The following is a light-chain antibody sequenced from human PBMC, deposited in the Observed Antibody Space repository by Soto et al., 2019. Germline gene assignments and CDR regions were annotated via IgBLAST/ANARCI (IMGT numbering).Light chain of an antibody. J-gene: IGLJ2*01. Sequence: QAVLTQPPSVSAAPRQKVTISCSGSSSNIGNNYVSWYQQLPGTAPKLLNYDDDKRPSGIPDRFSGSKSGTSATLGITGLQTGDEADYYCGTWDSGLSAVVFGGGTKVTVL. CDR2: DDD. V-gene: IGLV1-51*01. CDR3: GTWDSGLSAVV. CDR1: SSNIGNNY.